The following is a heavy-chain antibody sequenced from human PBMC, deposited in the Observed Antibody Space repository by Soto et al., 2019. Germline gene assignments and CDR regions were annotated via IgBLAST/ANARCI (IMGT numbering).Heavy chain of an antibody. Sequence: SETLSLTCTVSGGSISSSSYYWGWIHQPPGKGLEWIGSIYYSGSTYYNPSLKSRVTISVDTSKNQFSLKLSSVTAADTAVYYCARASEIFGVVIILLMDVWGKGTTVTVSS. D-gene: IGHD3-3*01. CDR3: ARASEIFGVVIILLMDV. CDR2: IYYSGST. J-gene: IGHJ6*03. CDR1: GGSISSSSYY. V-gene: IGHV4-39*01.